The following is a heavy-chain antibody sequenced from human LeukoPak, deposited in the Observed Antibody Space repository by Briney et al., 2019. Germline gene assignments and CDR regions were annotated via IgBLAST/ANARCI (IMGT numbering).Heavy chain of an antibody. CDR1: GGSFSGYY. CDR3: ARRRSKLLLGAPFDL. Sequence: PSETLSLTCAVYGGSFSGYYWSWIRQPPGKGLEWIGEINHSGSTNYNPSLKSRVTISVDTSKNQFSLTLSSVTAADTAVYYCARRRSKLLLGAPFDLWGRGTLVTVSS. CDR2: INHSGST. D-gene: IGHD3-10*01. J-gene: IGHJ2*01. V-gene: IGHV4-34*01.